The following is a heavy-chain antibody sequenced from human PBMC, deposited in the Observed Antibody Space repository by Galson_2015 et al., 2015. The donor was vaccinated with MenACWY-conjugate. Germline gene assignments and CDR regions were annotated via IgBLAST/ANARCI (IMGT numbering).Heavy chain of an antibody. CDR1: GFTFSTFG. J-gene: IGHJ3*01. V-gene: IGHV3-23*01. Sequence: SLRLSCAASGFTFSTFGMSWVRQAPGKGLEWVSAISTSGGRTYYADSARGRFTISRDNADNILYLQMNSLRVADTAVYYCAKASFGVTIGEVFAFDSWGQGTMVIVSS. CDR3: AKASFGVTIGEVFAFDS. D-gene: IGHD3-3*01. CDR2: ISTSGGRT.